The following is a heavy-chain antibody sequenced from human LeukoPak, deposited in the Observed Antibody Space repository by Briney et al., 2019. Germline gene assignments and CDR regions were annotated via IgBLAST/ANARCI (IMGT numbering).Heavy chain of an antibody. CDR1: GFTFSNYA. D-gene: IGHD1-1*01. CDR2: IRYDGSNK. V-gene: IGHV3-30*02. Sequence: PGGSLRLSCAAPGFTFSNYAIHWVRQAPGKGLEWVAFIRYDGSNKYYVDSVKGRFTISRDNAENSLYLQMNSLRAEDTAVYYCARDHRYGGLFDYWGQGTLVTVSS. CDR3: ARDHRYGGLFDY. J-gene: IGHJ4*02.